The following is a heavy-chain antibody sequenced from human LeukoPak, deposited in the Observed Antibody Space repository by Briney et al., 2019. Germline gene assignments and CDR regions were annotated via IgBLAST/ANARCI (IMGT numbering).Heavy chain of an antibody. CDR2: MNPNNGNT. D-gene: IGHD2-2*02. V-gene: IGHV1-8*01. CDR3: VRDGEGAAISVNYWFDP. J-gene: IGHJ5*02. Sequence: ASVTVSCTASGFTFTSYDINWVRQASGQGLEWMGWMNPNNGNTGYAQKFQGRVTMTRDTSISTAYMELRGLRSGDTAVYYCVRDGEGAAISVNYWFDPWGQGTLVTVSS. CDR1: GFTFTSYD.